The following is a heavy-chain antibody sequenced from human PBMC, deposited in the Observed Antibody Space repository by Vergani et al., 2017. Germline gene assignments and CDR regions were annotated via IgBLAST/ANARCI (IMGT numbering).Heavy chain of an antibody. Sequence: QVQLVQSGAEVKKPGSSVKVSCKASGGTFSSYAISWVRQAPGQGLEWMGGIIPIFGTANYAQKFQGRVTITADESTSTAYMELSSLRSEDTAVYYCANSDEEKRNYSSXSCYTSYYYYYMDVWGKGTTVTVSS. D-gene: IGHD2-2*02. CDR1: GGTFSSYA. V-gene: IGHV1-69*01. CDR2: IIPIFGTA. CDR3: ANSDEEKRNYSSXSCYTSYYYYYMDV. J-gene: IGHJ6*03.